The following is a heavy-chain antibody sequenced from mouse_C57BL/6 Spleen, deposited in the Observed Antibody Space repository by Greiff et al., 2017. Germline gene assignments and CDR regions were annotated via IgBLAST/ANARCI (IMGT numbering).Heavy chain of an antibody. V-gene: IGHV5-6*01. D-gene: IGHD1-1*01. CDR1: GFTFSSYG. CDR3: ARQITTVVAWYFDV. J-gene: IGHJ1*03. Sequence: EVKVVESGGDLVKPGGSLKLSCAASGFTFSSYGMSWVRQTPDKRLEWVATISSGGSYTYYPDSVKGRFTISRDNAKNTLYLQMSSLKSEDTAMYYCARQITTVVAWYFDVWGTGTTVTVSS. CDR2: ISSGGSYT.